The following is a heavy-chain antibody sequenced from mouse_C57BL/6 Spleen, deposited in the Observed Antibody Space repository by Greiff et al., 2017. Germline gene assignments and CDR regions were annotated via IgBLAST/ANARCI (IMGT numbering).Heavy chain of an antibody. Sequence: VQLQQSGAELAKPGASVKLSCKASGYTFTRYWMHWVKQRPGQGLEWIGYINPSSGYTKYNPKFKDKATLTADKSSSTAYMQLSSLTYEDSAVYYCARQDSNYDRAYWGQGTLVTVSA. V-gene: IGHV1-7*01. J-gene: IGHJ3*01. CDR3: ARQDSNYDRAY. CDR2: INPSSGYT. D-gene: IGHD2-5*01. CDR1: GYTFTRYW.